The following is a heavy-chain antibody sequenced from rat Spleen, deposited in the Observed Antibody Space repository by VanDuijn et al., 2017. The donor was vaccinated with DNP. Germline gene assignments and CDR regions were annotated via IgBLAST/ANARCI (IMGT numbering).Heavy chain of an antibody. CDR1: GFSLTSYG. Sequence: QVQMKETGPGLVQTTQTLSVTCTVSGFSLTSYGVHWVRQAPGKGLEWMGIIWGDGSTNYNSALKSRLSISRDTSKSQVFLTMNSLQTDDTAVYYCAGSTRVSDYWGQGVMVTVSS. CDR3: AGSTRVSDY. CDR2: IWGDGST. D-gene: IGHD1-4*01. V-gene: IGHV2-77*01. J-gene: IGHJ2*01.